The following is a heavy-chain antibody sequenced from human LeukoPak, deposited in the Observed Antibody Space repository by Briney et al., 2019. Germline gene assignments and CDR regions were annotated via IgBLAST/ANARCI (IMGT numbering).Heavy chain of an antibody. CDR3: AREGLYGSGSLGY. V-gene: IGHV4-30-4*01. Sequence: SETLSLTCTVSGGSISSGDYYWSWIRQPPGKGLEWIGYIYYSGSTYYNPSLKSRVTISVDTSKNQFSLKLSSVTAPDTAVYYCAREGLYGSGSLGYWGQGTLVTVSS. J-gene: IGHJ4*02. D-gene: IGHD3-10*01. CDR1: GGSISSGDYY. CDR2: IYYSGST.